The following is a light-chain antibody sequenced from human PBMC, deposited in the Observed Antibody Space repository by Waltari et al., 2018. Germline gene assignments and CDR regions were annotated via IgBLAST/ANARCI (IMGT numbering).Light chain of an antibody. CDR2: DVS. Sequence: EIVLTQSPATLSLSVGEKATLSCRASQSVDWYLAWYQQKHGQAPRLLIYDVSNRATGIPARFSGSGSDTDFTLTISSLEPEDFAVYFCQQRRNWPLTFGGGTKVEIK. V-gene: IGKV3-11*01. CDR3: QQRRNWPLT. CDR1: QSVDWY. J-gene: IGKJ4*01.